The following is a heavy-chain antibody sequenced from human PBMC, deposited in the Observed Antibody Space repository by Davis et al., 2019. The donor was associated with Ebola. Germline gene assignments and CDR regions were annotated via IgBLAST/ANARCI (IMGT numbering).Heavy chain of an antibody. J-gene: IGHJ6*02. V-gene: IGHV3-7*01. CDR2: IKQDGSEK. Sequence: GESLKISCAASGFTFSSYWMSWVRQAPGKGLEWVANIKQDGSEKYYVDSVKGRFTISRDNAKNSLYLQMNSLRAEDTAVYYCARRWPYGDHVGWYYGMDVWGQGTTVTVSS. D-gene: IGHD4-17*01. CDR3: ARRWPYGDHVGWYYGMDV. CDR1: GFTFSSYW.